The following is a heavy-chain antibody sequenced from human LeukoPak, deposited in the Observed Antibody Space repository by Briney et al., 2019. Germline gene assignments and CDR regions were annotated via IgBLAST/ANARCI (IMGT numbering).Heavy chain of an antibody. CDR2: IYNDGRT. J-gene: IGHJ4*02. V-gene: IGHV3-53*04. CDR3: ARVPLHPTISHFDY. Sequence: PGRSLRLSCAASGFTFSSNYMSWVRQAPGKGLEWVSVIYNDGRTYYADSVKGRFTMSRHNSKNTLYLQMDSLRAEDTAVYYCARVPLHPTISHFDYWGQGTLVTVSS. D-gene: IGHD1-14*01. CDR1: GFTFSSNY.